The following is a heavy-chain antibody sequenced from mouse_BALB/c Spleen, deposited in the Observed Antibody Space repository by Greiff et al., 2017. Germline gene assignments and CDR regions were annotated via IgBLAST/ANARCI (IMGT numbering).Heavy chain of an antibody. CDR1: GYSFTGYF. CDR3: MKHYYGSSYNYYAMDY. Sequence: VQLQQSGPELVKPGASVKISCKASGYSFTGYFMNWVKQSHGKSLEWIGRINPYNGDTFYNQKFKGKATLTADKSSSTAYMELRSLTSEDSAVYYCMKHYYGSSYNYYAMDYWGQGTSVTVSS. D-gene: IGHD1-1*01. J-gene: IGHJ4*01. V-gene: IGHV1-20*01. CDR2: INPYNGDT.